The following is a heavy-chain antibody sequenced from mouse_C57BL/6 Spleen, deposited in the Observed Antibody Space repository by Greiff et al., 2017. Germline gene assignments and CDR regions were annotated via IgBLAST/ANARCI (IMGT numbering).Heavy chain of an antibody. V-gene: IGHV1-9*01. D-gene: IGHD2-12*01. CDR2: ILPGSGST. J-gene: IGHJ2*01. CDR1: GYTFTGYW. CDR3: ARWALTRGIGG. Sequence: QVQLQQSGAELMKPGASVKLSCTASGYTFTGYWIEWVKQRPEQGLEWIGEILPGSGSTNYNAKFKGKATFTADTSSNTAYMQLSSLTTEDAAIYYWARWALTRGIGGWGKGPTLTV.